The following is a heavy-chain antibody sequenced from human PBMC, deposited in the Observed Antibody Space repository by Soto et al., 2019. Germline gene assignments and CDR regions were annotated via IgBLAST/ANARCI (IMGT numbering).Heavy chain of an antibody. CDR3: ARGGIIAVAGTLYYYYGMDV. J-gene: IGHJ6*02. V-gene: IGHV3-33*01. Sequence: QVQLVESGGGVVQPGRSLRLSCAASGFTFSSYGMHWVRQAPGKGLEWVAVIWYDGSNKYYADSVKGRFTISRDNSKNTLYLQMNSLRAEDTAVYYCARGGIIAVAGTLYYYYGMDVWGQGTTVTVSS. CDR1: GFTFSSYG. CDR2: IWYDGSNK. D-gene: IGHD6-19*01.